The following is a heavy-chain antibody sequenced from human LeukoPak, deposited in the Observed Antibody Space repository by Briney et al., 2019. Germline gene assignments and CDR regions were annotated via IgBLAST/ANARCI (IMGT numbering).Heavy chain of an antibody. CDR1: GFTVSGSA. CDR2: VRSKGYNYAT. Sequence: PGGSLRLSRAASGFTVSGSAMHWVRQASGKGLEWLSRVRSKGYNYATAYGASVKDRFIISRDDSKSTAYLQMSSLKSEDTAVYYCATLGETSGWYPDHWGQGTLVTVSS. D-gene: IGHD6-19*01. V-gene: IGHV3-73*01. J-gene: IGHJ4*02. CDR3: ATLGETSGWYPDH.